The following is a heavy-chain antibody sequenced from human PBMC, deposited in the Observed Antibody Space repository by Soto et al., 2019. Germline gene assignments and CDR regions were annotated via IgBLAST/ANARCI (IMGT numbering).Heavy chain of an antibody. CDR2: ISPYNGDT. D-gene: IGHD6-25*01. Sequence: QVQMVQSGKEVKKPGASVMVSCKSSGYTFTSYGVSWVRQAPGQGLEWIGLISPYNGDTLYARKFQGRVTVTADTATDTVYMELRSLTSDDTAVYYCVRDASSGYRGWWDPWGQGTLATVSS. CDR3: VRDASSGYRGWWDP. J-gene: IGHJ5*02. V-gene: IGHV1-18*01. CDR1: GYTFTSYG.